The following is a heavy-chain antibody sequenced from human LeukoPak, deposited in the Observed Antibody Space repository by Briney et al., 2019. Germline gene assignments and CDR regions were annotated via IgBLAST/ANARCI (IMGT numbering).Heavy chain of an antibody. CDR2: ISYDGSNK. J-gene: IGHJ4*02. CDR1: GFTFSSYG. V-gene: IGHV3-30*18. CDR3: AKSFDY. Sequence: PGGSLRLSCTASGFTFSSYGMHWVRQAPGKGLEWVAVISYDGSNKYYADSVKGRFTISRDNSKNTLYLQMNSLRAEDTAVYYCAKSFDYWGQATLITVSS.